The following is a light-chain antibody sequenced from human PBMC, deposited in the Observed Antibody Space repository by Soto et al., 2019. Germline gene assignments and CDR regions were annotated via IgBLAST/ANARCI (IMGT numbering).Light chain of an antibody. CDR2: AAS. V-gene: IGKV1-9*01. Sequence: DIQLTQSPSFLSASVGDRVTITRRASQGISSYLAWYQKKPGKAPKLMXYAASTLQSGVPSRFSGSGSGTEVTLTISSLQPEDFANYYCQQLNSYPRITFGQGTRLEIK. CDR3: QQLNSYPRIT. CDR1: QGISSY. J-gene: IGKJ5*01.